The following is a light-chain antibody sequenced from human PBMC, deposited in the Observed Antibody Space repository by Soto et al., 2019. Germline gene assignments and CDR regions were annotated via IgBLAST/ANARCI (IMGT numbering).Light chain of an antibody. CDR2: GAS. V-gene: IGKV3-15*01. J-gene: IGKJ2*01. CDR1: QSVASN. Sequence: EIVMTQSPASLSVSPGDGATLSCRASQSVASNVAWYQQKPGQGPRLLIHGASTRAVGVPARFSGSGSGTDFTLTINSLQSEDFGVYYCQQYHNWPPQYTFGQGTKLQIK. CDR3: QQYHNWPPQYT.